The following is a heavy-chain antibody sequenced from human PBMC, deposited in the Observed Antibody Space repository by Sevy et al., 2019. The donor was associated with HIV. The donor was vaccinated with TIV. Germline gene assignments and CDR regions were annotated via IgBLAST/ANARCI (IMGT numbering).Heavy chain of an antibody. CDR3: ARGAFGVVIDDAFDI. D-gene: IGHD3-3*01. Sequence: SETLSLTCTVSGGSISSYYWSWIRQPPGKGLEGIGYIYYSGSTNYNPSLKSRVTISVDTSKNQFSLKLSSVTAADTAVYYCARGAFGVVIDDAFDIWGQGTMVTVSS. J-gene: IGHJ3*02. V-gene: IGHV4-59*01. CDR2: IYYSGST. CDR1: GGSISSYY.